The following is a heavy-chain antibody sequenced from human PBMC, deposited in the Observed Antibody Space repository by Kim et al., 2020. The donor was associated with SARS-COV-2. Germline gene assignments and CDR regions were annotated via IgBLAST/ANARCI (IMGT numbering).Heavy chain of an antibody. V-gene: IGHV4-59*01. J-gene: IGHJ5*02. D-gene: IGHD3-3*01. Sequence: SLNSRVTISVDTSKNQFSLKLSSVTAADTAVYYCARERDFWSGYRGPFDPWGQGTLVTVSS. CDR3: ARERDFWSGYRGPFDP.